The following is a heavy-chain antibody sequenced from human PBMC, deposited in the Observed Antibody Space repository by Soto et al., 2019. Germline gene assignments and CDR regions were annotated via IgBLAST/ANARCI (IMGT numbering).Heavy chain of an antibody. CDR1: GYIFNNFG. D-gene: IGHD3-9*01. Sequence: QVQLVQSGAEVQKPGASVKVSCKTSGYIFNNFGITWVRQAPGLGLECLGWIYSKTGTINFAQKFQGRVTMTTDTSRITAFMELRSLTFDDSAVYFCARDFDFDIDHWGQGTLVTVS. CDR3: ARDFDFDIDH. J-gene: IGHJ4*02. V-gene: IGHV1-18*01. CDR2: IYSKTGTI.